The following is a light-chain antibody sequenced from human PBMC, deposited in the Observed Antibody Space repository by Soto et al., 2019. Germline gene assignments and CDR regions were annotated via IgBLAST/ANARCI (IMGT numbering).Light chain of an antibody. V-gene: IGKV3-20*01. J-gene: IGKJ2*01. CDR3: QQYGSSPYT. CDR2: GAS. CDR1: QSVSSSY. Sequence: EIVLTQSTGTLSLSPGERATLSCRASQSVSSSYLAWYQQKPGQAPRPLIYGASTRATGIPDRFSGSGSGTDFTLTISRLEPEDFAVYYCQQYGSSPYTFGQVTKLEIK.